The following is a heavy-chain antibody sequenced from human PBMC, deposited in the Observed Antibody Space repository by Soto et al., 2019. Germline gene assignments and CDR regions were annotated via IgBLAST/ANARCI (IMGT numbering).Heavy chain of an antibody. CDR3: ARDLAPYSSTFDLQY. D-gene: IGHD6-13*01. CDR1: GYTFTKFH. CDR2: IDPSGGVT. J-gene: IGHJ1*01. Sequence: ASVKVSCKASGYTFTKFHIHWVRQAPGQGLEWMGMIDPSGGVTRDAQRFRGRVTMTRDTSTSTVYMELSSLRSEDTGVYFCARDLAPYSSTFDLQYWGPGTLVTVSS. V-gene: IGHV1-46*03.